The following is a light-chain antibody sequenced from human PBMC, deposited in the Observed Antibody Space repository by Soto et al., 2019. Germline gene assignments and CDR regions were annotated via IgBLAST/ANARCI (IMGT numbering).Light chain of an antibody. CDR2: EVS. J-gene: IGLJ2*01. CDR1: SNDVWSYNL. CDR3: CSYANRSTVL. Sequence: QSALTQPASVSGSPGQSITISCTGTSNDVWSYNLVSGYLQHPGKAPKLIIFEVSKRPSGVSNRFSAAKSGITASLTISGLQAEDEGDYFCCSYANRSTVLFGGGTKLTVL. V-gene: IGLV2-23*02.